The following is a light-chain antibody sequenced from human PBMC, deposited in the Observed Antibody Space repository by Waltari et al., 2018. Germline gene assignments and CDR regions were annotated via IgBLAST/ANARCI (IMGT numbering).Light chain of an antibody. CDR3: QQRRSFPLT. J-gene: IGKJ4*01. Sequence: EIVLTQSPDFQSVTPKEKVTITCRASQDISTSLHWYQQKPDQSPKLLIKYASESFSGVPSRFSGSSPSTHFTLTINSLEAEAAATYYCQQRRSFPLTFGGGTKVEIK. CDR1: QDISTS. CDR2: YAS. V-gene: IGKV6-21*01.